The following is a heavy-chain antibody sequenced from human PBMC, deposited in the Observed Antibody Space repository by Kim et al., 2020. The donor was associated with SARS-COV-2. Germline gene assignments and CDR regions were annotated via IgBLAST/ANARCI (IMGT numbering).Heavy chain of an antibody. D-gene: IGHD3-22*01. CDR1: GASITSRNYY. V-gene: IGHV4-39*07. Sequence: SETLSLTCTVSGASITSRNYYWAWIRQPPGKELEWIGTLYQSGNTYHNPSLKGRGSISKDTSKNQFSLNLGFVTAADTAEYYCASGPDYFDTRGFTF. CDR2: LYQSGNT. J-gene: IGHJ3*01. CDR3: ASGPDYFDTRGFTF.